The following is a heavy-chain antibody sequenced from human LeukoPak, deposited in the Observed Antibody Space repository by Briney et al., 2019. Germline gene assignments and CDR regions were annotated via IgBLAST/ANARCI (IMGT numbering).Heavy chain of an antibody. D-gene: IGHD3-9*01. J-gene: IGHJ4*02. CDR1: GYTFTGYY. V-gene: IGHV1-2*02. CDR3: ARDNYVLRYFDWSGPTYYFDY. CDR2: INPDSGGT. Sequence: GASVKVSCKASGYTFTGYYMHWVRQAPGQGLEWMGWINPDSGGTNYAQKFQGRVTMTRDTSISTAYMELSRLRPDDTAVYYCARDNYVLRYFDWSGPTYYFDYWGQGTLVTVSS.